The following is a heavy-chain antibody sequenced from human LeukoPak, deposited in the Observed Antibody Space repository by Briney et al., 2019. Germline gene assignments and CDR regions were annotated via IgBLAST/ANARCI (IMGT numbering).Heavy chain of an antibody. CDR1: GAPISSYY. J-gene: IGHJ4*02. CDR2: RYYSGTT. Sequence: SETLSLTCTVSGAPISSYYWSWVRQPPGKGLEWIGYRYYSGTTNYNPSLKSRVTISVDTSKNQFSLKLSSVTAADTAVYYCAREPGLWGQGTLVTVSS. D-gene: IGHD6-19*01. V-gene: IGHV4-59*01. CDR3: AREPGL.